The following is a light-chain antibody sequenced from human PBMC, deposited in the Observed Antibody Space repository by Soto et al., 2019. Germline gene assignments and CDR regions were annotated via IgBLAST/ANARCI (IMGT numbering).Light chain of an antibody. CDR2: GAS. J-gene: IGKJ4*01. CDR3: QQYNNWPGT. Sequence: IVMTQCAATLSVSQGERATLSCRASQSVSSNLAWYQQKPGQAPRLLIYGASTRATGIPARFSGSGSGTEFTLTISSLQSEDFAVYYCQQYNNWPGTFGGGTKVDIK. CDR1: QSVSSN. V-gene: IGKV3-15*01.